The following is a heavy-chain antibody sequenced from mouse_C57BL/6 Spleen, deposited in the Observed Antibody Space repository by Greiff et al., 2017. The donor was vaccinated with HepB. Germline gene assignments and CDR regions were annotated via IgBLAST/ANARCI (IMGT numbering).Heavy chain of an antibody. J-gene: IGHJ2*01. Sequence: QVQLQQSGAELVRPGASVTLSCKASGYTFTDYEMHWVKQTPVHGLEWIGAIDPETGGTAYNQKFKGKAILTADKSSSTAYMELRSLTSEDSAVYYCTRRWVYYFDYWGQGTTLTVSS. CDR1: GYTFTDYE. V-gene: IGHV1-15*01. CDR3: TRRWVYYFDY. D-gene: IGHD2-3*01. CDR2: IDPETGGT.